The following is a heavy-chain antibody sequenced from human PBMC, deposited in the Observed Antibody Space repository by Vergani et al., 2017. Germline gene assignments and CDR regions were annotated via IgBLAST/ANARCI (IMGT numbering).Heavy chain of an antibody. CDR2: INPNSGGT. CDR1: SHTFQTYG. V-gene: IGHV1-2*02. J-gene: IGHJ4*02. D-gene: IGHD6-19*01. CDR3: ARGQWLPTLSFDY. Sequence: QVQLVQSGAELKKPGASVSVSCKGSSHTFQTYGISWVRQAPGKGLEWMGWINPNSGGTNYAQKFQGRVTMTRDTSISTAYMELSRLRSDDTAVYYCARGQWLPTLSFDYWGQGTLVTVSS.